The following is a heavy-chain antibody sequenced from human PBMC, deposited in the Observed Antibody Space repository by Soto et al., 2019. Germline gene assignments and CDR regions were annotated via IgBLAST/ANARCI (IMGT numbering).Heavy chain of an antibody. J-gene: IGHJ4*02. CDR1: GGSFSGYY. CDR2: INHSGST. D-gene: IGHD2-8*02. V-gene: IGHV4-34*01. Sequence: SETLSLTCAVYGGSFSGYYWTWIRQPPGTGLEWIGQINHSGSTNYNPSLKSRVTISVDTSKNQFSLKLTSVTAADTAVYYCARDKITGLFDYWGQGTLVTVSS. CDR3: ARDKITGLFDY.